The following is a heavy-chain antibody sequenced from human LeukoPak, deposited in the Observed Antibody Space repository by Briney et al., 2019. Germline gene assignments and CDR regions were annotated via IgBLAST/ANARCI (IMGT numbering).Heavy chain of an antibody. Sequence: GESLKISCKGSGYIFTSYWIGWVRQMPGKGLEWMGIIYPGDSDTRYSPSFQGQVTISADKSISTAYLQWSSLKASDTAMYYCARQGVVAAHGIDYWGQGTLVTVSS. J-gene: IGHJ4*02. CDR2: IYPGDSDT. V-gene: IGHV5-51*01. CDR1: GYIFTSYW. CDR3: ARQGVVAAHGIDY. D-gene: IGHD2-15*01.